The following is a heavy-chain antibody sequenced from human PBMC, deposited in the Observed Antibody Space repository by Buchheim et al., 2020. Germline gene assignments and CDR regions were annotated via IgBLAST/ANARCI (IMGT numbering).Heavy chain of an antibody. CDR3: AREGSCSSTSCYSDY. J-gene: IGHJ4*02. CDR1: EFTFSNHW. Sequence: EVQLVESGGGLVQPGGSLRLSCAASEFTFSNHWMSWVRQAPGKGLEWVANIKQDGSEKYYVDSVKGRFTISRDSAKDSLSLQMNSLRAEDTAVYYCAREGSCSSTSCYSDYWGQGTL. V-gene: IGHV3-7*03. D-gene: IGHD2-2*01. CDR2: IKQDGSEK.